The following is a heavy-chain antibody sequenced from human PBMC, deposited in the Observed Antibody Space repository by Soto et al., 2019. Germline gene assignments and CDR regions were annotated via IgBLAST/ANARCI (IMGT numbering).Heavy chain of an antibody. D-gene: IGHD3-9*01. CDR3: ARLEGSGYFGWLPLGYYGMDV. J-gene: IGHJ6*02. V-gene: IGHV4-59*12. CDR1: GGSISSYY. Sequence: PSETLSLTCTVSGGSISSYYWSWIRQPPGKGLEWIGYIYYSGSTNYNPSLKSRVTISVDTSKNQFSLNLSSVTAADTAVYYCARLEGSGYFGWLPLGYYGMDVWGQGTTVTVSS. CDR2: IYYSGST.